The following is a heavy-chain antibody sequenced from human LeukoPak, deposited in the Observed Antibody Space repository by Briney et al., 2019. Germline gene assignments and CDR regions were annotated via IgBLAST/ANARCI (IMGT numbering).Heavy chain of an antibody. V-gene: IGHV4-59*01. Sequence: SETLSLTCTVSGGSISSYYWSWIRQPPGKGLEWIGYIYYSGSTNYNPSLKSRVTISVDTSKNQFSQKLSSVTAADTAVYYCARVGGASLADAFDIWGQGTMVTVSS. CDR1: GGSISSYY. CDR3: ARVGGASLADAFDI. J-gene: IGHJ3*02. D-gene: IGHD1-26*01. CDR2: IYYSGST.